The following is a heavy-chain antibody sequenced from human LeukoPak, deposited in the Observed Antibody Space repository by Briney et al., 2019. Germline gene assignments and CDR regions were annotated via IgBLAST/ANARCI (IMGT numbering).Heavy chain of an antibody. Sequence: GGSLRLSCAVSGLTLSNYWMNWVRQAPGKGLEWVANINPDGGEERYVDSVKGRFVISRDNAKNSLYLQMNSLRAEDTAVYYCARGAAGGMYNWFDPWGQGTLVTVSS. D-gene: IGHD6-13*01. CDR2: INPDGGEE. CDR3: ARGAAGGMYNWFDP. J-gene: IGHJ5*02. CDR1: GLTLSNYW. V-gene: IGHV3-7*02.